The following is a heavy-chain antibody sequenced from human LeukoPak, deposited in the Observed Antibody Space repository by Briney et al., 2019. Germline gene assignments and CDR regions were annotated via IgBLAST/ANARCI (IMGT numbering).Heavy chain of an antibody. J-gene: IGHJ4*02. CDR3: ARESSSSTSCFDY. CDR1: GGSISSYY. V-gene: IGHV4-4*07. CDR2: IYTSGST. Sequence: SETLSLTCTVSGGSISSYYWSWLRQPAGKGLEWIGRIYTSGSTNYNPSLKRRVTMSVDTSKNQFSLKLSSVTAADTAVYYCARESSSSTSCFDYWGQGTLVTVSS. D-gene: IGHD2-2*01.